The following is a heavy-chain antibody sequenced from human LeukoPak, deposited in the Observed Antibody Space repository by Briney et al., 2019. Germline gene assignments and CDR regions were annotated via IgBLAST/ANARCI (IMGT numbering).Heavy chain of an antibody. CDR2: VSSRGTTI. CDR1: GCTFSSYS. V-gene: IGHV3-48*02. D-gene: IGHD3-16*02. CDR3: ARGGSYPFDY. Sequence: GWCLRLSCAASGCTFSSYSMNWVRPAPARGVEWVSYVSSRGTTIYYADSVKGRFTISRDNAKNSVHLQMNSLRDDDTAVYYCARGGSYPFDYWGQGTLVTVYS. J-gene: IGHJ4*02.